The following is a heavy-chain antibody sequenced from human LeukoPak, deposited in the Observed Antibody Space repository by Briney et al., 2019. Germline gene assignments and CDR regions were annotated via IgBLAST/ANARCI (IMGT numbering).Heavy chain of an antibody. CDR1: GYTFTGYY. D-gene: IGHD3-10*01. CDR3: ARGSLWSHRTRLADY. J-gene: IGHJ4*02. V-gene: IGHV1-2*04. Sequence: ASVKVSCKASGYTFTGYYMHWVRLAPGQELEWMGWINPNSGGTNYAQKFQGWVTMTRDTSISTAYMELSRLRSDDTAVYYCARGSLWSHRTRLADYWGQGTLVTVSS. CDR2: INPNSGGT.